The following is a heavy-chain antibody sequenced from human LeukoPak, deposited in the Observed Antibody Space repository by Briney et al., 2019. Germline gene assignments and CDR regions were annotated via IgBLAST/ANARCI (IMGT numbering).Heavy chain of an antibody. V-gene: IGHV3-23*01. CDR3: AKDADPRPFYFDY. Sequence: PGASLRLSCAASGFTFSSYATSWVRQAPGKGLEWVSEISGSGGSTYYADSVKGRFTISRDNSKNTLYLQMNSLRVEDTAVYYCAKDADPRPFYFDYWGQGILVTVSS. CDR1: GFTFSSYA. J-gene: IGHJ4*02. CDR2: ISGSGGST.